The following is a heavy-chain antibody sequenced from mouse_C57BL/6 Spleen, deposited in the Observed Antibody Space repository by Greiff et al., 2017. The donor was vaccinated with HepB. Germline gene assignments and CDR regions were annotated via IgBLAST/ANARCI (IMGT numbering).Heavy chain of an antibody. J-gene: IGHJ1*03. Sequence: EVQLQQSGTVLARPGASVKMSCKTSGYTFTSYWMHWVKQRPGQGLEWIGAIHPGNSDTSYNQKFKGKAKLTAVTSASTAYMELSSLTNEDSAVYYCTRSYDYDGYFDVWGTGTTVTVSS. CDR3: TRSYDYDGYFDV. D-gene: IGHD2-4*01. CDR1: GYTFTSYW. CDR2: IHPGNSDT. V-gene: IGHV1-5*01.